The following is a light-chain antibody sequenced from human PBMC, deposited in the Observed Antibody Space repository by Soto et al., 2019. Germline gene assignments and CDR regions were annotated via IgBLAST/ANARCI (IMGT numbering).Light chain of an antibody. CDR2: GAS. V-gene: IGKV3-15*01. J-gene: IGKJ4*01. Sequence: EIEMTQSPAALSVSPGERVTLSCWASQSVSSSLAWYQQKPGQAPRLLIYGASTRATGVPARFSGSGSGTEFTLTIDSLQSEYFAVYYCQQYNTLVRFGGGTKVESK. CDR3: QQYNTLVR. CDR1: QSVSSS.